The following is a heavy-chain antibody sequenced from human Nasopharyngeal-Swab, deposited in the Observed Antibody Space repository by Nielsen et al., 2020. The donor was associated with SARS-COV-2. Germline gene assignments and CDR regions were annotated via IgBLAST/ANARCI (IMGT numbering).Heavy chain of an antibody. J-gene: IGHJ4*02. CDR2: MNKDASDI. Sequence: GESLKISCVASGFTFSESWMSWVRQIPGKGLEWVATMNKDASDISYVDSVKGRFTISRDNAKNSLYLQMNSLRAEDTAVYSCARRMAARGQKFWDYGGLGTLVTVSS. V-gene: IGHV3-7*01. CDR3: ARRMAARGQKFWDY. D-gene: IGHD6-6*01. CDR1: GFTFSESW.